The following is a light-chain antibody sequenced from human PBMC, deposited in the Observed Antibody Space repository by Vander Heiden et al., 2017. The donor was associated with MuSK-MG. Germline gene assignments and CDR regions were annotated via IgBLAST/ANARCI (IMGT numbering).Light chain of an antibody. CDR3: QQYDTLPLT. CDR2: DAS. CDR1: QDISNF. Sequence: DIKITQSPSPLSASVGDRVTISCQASQDISNFLSWYQQKPGKPPNLLIYDASSLETGVPLRFSGSGSGTDFSLTISGLQPEDLATYYCQQYDTLPLTFGGGTRVEI. V-gene: IGKV1-33*01. J-gene: IGKJ4*01.